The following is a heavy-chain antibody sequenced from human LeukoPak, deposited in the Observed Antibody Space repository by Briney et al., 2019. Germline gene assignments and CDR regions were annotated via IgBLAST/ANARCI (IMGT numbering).Heavy chain of an antibody. CDR1: GFTFSSYA. V-gene: IGHV3-23*01. J-gene: IGHJ5*02. CDR3: AKDRARTFGELLGQGFDP. D-gene: IGHD3-10*01. Sequence: PGGSLRLSCAASGFTFSSYAMSWVHQAPGKGLEGVSAISGSGGSTYYADSVKGRFTISRDNSKNTLYLQMNSLRAEDTAVYYCAKDRARTFGELLGQGFDPWGQGTLVTVSS. CDR2: ISGSGGST.